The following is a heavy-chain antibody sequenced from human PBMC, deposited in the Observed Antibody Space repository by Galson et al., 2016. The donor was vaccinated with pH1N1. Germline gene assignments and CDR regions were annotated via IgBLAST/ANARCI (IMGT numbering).Heavy chain of an antibody. Sequence: SVKVSCKASGYTFTDYYIHWVRQAPGKGLEWMGWINPSSDVTKYAQKFQDRVTMTRDTSINTAYMELSGLTSDDTAVYYRARGSKGGIPFNYWGQVTLVTLSS. J-gene: IGHJ4*02. D-gene: IGHD1-26*01. V-gene: IGHV1-2*02. CDR2: INPSSDVT. CDR1: GYTFTDYY. CDR3: ARGSKGGIPFNY.